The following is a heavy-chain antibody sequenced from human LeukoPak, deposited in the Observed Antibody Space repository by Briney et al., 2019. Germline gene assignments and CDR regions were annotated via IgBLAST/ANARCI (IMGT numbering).Heavy chain of an antibody. CDR2: INQDGSKK. CDR1: RFTFSNYW. V-gene: IGHV3-7*01. Sequence: GGSLRLSCVASRFTFSNYWMSWVRQAPGKGLEWVANINQDGSKKRYADFMKGRFTISRDNAKESLYLQLSSLRAEDTAVYYCARGFFSGYYFTNGMDVWGQGTTVTVSS. J-gene: IGHJ6*02. D-gene: IGHD3-22*01. CDR3: ARGFFSGYYFTNGMDV.